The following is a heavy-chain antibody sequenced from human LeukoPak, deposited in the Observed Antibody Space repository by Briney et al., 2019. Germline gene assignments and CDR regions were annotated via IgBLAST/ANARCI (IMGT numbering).Heavy chain of an antibody. CDR3: AREEDDILTGIYFDY. CDR2: IIPIFGTA. J-gene: IGHJ4*02. D-gene: IGHD3-9*01. CDR1: GYTFTSYG. V-gene: IGHV1-69*13. Sequence: SVKVSCKASGYTFTSYGISWVRQAPGQGLEWMGGIIPIFGTANYAQKFQGRVTITADESTSTAYMELSSLRSEDTAVYYCAREEDDILTGIYFDYWGQGTLVTVSS.